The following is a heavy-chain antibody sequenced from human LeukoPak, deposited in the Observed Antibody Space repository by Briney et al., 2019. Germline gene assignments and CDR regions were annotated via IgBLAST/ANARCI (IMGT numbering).Heavy chain of an antibody. Sequence: SETLSLTCTVSGGSISSYYWSWIRQPPEKGLEFIGYIYYSGNTNYNPSLKSRVTISVDTSKNQFSLKLGSVTAAETAVYYCARHVIGLAAPAGHYYYYYLMDGRGKGTAVTVSS. D-gene: IGHD6-13*01. CDR3: ARHVIGLAAPAGHYYYYYLMDG. V-gene: IGHV4-59*08. J-gene: IGHJ6*03. CDR2: IYYSGNT. CDR1: GGSISSYY.